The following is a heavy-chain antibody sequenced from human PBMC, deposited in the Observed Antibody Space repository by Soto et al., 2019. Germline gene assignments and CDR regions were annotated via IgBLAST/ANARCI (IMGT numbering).Heavy chain of an antibody. J-gene: IGHJ4*02. D-gene: IGHD2-21*02. CDR2: ISSSGYST. CDR3: AKGSVVVAAKFDS. CDR1: GFTFNNYA. Sequence: EVQLLESGGDLVQPGVSRRLSCAASGFTFNNYAMSWVRQAPGKGLEWVSAISSSGYSTYYADSVKGRCTISRDNSKNTVYLQMNNVRAEDTAVYYCAKGSVVVAAKFDSWGQGTLVTVSS. V-gene: IGHV3-23*01.